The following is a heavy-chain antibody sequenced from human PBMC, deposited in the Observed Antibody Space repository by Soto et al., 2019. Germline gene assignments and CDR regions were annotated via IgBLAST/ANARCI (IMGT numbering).Heavy chain of an antibody. CDR2: IWNDGTKK. D-gene: IGHD6-13*01. CDR3: VRGIPSQYSSNWLYWYFDL. V-gene: IGHV3-33*01. Sequence: VQLVESGGGVVQPGRSLRLSCAASGFVYSTYAMHWVRLSPGKGLEWVALIWNDGTKKYYMDSVKGRFIISRDNSQNTLNLQMVSLRPEDTAVYFCVRGIPSQYSSNWLYWYFDLWGRGTQVSVSS. CDR1: GFVYSTYA. J-gene: IGHJ2*01.